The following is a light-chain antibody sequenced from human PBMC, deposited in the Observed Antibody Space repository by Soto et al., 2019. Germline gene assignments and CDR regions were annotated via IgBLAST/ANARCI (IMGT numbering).Light chain of an antibody. CDR1: RSDVGGYNY. CDR2: DVS. J-gene: IGLJ3*02. Sequence: QSVLTQPASVSGSPGQTITISCTGTRSDVGGYNYVSWYQQHPGRAPKLMIYDVSNRPSGVSNRFSGSKSGNTASLTISGLQAEDEADYYCSSYTISSTWVFGGGTKPTVL. V-gene: IGLV2-14*03. CDR3: SSYTISSTWV.